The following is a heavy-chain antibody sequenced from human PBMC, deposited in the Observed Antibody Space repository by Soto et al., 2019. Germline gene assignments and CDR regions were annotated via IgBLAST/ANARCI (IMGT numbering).Heavy chain of an antibody. Sequence: GASVKVSCKASGYTFTSYDINWVRQATGQGLEWMGWMNPNSGNTGYAQKFQGRVTMTRNTSISTAYMELSSLRSEDTAVYYCARDRKTGNTNDYWGQGTLVTVYS. CDR1: GYTFTSYD. CDR3: ARDRKTGNTNDY. V-gene: IGHV1-8*01. J-gene: IGHJ4*02. CDR2: MNPNSGNT. D-gene: IGHD1-7*01.